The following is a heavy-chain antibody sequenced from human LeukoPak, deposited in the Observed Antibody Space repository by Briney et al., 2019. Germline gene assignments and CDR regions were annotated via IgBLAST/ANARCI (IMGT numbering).Heavy chain of an antibody. V-gene: IGHV4-4*07. CDR3: ARGIAAASERPFDI. Sequence: PSETLSLTCTVSGGSISSYYWSWIRQPAGKGLEWIGRIYTSWSTDYNPSLKSRVTMSVDTSKNQFSVKLSSVTAADTAVYYCARGIAAASERPFDIWGQGTMVTVS. J-gene: IGHJ3*02. CDR2: IYTSWST. CDR1: GGSISSYY. D-gene: IGHD6-13*01.